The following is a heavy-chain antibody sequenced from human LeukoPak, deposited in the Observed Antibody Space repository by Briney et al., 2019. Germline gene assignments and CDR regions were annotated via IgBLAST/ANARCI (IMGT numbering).Heavy chain of an antibody. Sequence: GGSRRLACAAAGFTFSSFSMYWIRHAPGEGLALVSRILGGTDITTYADSVKGRFTTSRDNAKNSLYLQMNSLRAEDTAVYYCARDTYDILTGYYKRAFDIWGQGTMVTVSS. V-gene: IGHV3-74*01. CDR3: ARDTYDILTGYYKRAFDI. CDR1: GFTFSSFS. D-gene: IGHD3-9*01. CDR2: ILGGTDIT. J-gene: IGHJ3*02.